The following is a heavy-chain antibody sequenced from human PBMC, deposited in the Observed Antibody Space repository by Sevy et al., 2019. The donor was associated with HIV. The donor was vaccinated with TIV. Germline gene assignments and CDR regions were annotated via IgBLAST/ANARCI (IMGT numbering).Heavy chain of an antibody. J-gene: IGHJ4*02. CDR3: ARTRDRDWNFVIDY. V-gene: IGHV4-30-4*01. CDR2: MYYTGST. CDR1: GGSISSGAYY. Sequence: SETLSLTCSVSGGSISSGAYYWAWIRQPPGQGLEWIGYMYYTGSTYYNPSLKSRLTISADTSKGQFSLNLSSVTAADTAVYYCARTRDRDWNFVIDYWGQGTLVTVSS. D-gene: IGHD1-7*01.